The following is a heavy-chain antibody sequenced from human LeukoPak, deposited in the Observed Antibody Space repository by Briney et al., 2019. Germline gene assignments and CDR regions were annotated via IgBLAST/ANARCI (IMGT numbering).Heavy chain of an antibody. J-gene: IGHJ5*02. D-gene: IGHD3-10*01. CDR2: TYHSGST. CDR3: ARQAVSITMVRGVMYNWFDP. Sequence: SETLSLTCAVSGYSISSGYYWGWIRQPPGKGLEWIGSTYHSGSTYYDPSLKSRVTISVDTSKNQFSLKLSSVTAADTAVYYCARQAVSITMVRGVMYNWFDPWGQGTLVTVSS. V-gene: IGHV4-38-2*01. CDR1: GYSISSGYY.